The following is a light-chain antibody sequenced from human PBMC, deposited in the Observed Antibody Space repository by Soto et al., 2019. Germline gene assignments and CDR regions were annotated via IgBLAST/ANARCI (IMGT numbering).Light chain of an antibody. V-gene: IGKV2-28*01. CDR2: FGS. CDR1: QSLLYNNTYNY. CDR3: MQALQSLT. Sequence: EIVMTQSPLTLTVPPGEPASISCRSSQSLLYNNTYNYFDWYVQKPGQSPQLLIYFGSNRAPGVPDRLSGSGSGTDFTLKINRVEAEDVGTYYCMQALQSLTFGQGTRLEIK. J-gene: IGKJ5*01.